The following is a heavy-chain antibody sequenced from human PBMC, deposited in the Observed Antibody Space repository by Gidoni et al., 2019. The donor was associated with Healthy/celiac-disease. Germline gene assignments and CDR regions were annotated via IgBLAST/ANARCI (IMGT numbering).Heavy chain of an antibody. CDR2: IYYSGST. V-gene: IGHV4-39*07. D-gene: IGHD4-17*01. J-gene: IGHJ4*02. CDR3: AREVEGDYGNDY. Sequence: QLQLQESGPGLVKPSETLSLTCTVSGGSISSSSYYWGWIRQPPGKGLEWIGSIYYSGSTYYNPSLKSRVTISVDTSKNQFSLKLSSVTAADTAVYYCAREVEGDYGNDYWGQGTLVTVSS. CDR1: GGSISSSSYY.